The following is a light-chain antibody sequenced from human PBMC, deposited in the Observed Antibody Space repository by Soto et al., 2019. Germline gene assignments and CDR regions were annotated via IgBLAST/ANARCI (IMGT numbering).Light chain of an antibody. CDR1: QSVSSN. V-gene: IGKV3-15*01. Sequence: EIVMKQSPVTVSASHGDSATXSCSASQSVSSNLAWYQQKPGQAPRLLIYVASTSTTSIPAMFSGGRSRAEFNLTISSMRAEDYAVCYCHQYNSWPPWAFGQRTKV. CDR2: VAS. J-gene: IGKJ1*01. CDR3: HQYNSWPPWA.